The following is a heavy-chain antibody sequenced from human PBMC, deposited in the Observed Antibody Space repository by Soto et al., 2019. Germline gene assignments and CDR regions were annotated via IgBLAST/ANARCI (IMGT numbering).Heavy chain of an antibody. Sequence: SETLSLTCTVSGGSISSSSYYWGWIRQPPGKGLEWIGSIYYSGSTYYNPSLKSRVTISVDTSKNQFSLKLSSVTAADTAVYYCARTYSSGWYGELGFDYWGQGTLVTVSS. CDR2: IYYSGST. J-gene: IGHJ4*02. CDR1: GGSISSSSYY. V-gene: IGHV4-39*01. D-gene: IGHD6-19*01. CDR3: ARTYSSGWYGELGFDY.